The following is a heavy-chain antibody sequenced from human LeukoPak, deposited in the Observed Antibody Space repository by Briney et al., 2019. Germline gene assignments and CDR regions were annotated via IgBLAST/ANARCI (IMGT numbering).Heavy chain of an antibody. Sequence: SETLSLTCTVSGGSISSSSYYWGWIRQPPGKGLEWIGSIYYDESTYYNPSLKSRVTISIDTSKNQFSLRLSSVTAADTALYYCASGPYDSSGYYSAFDIWGQGTMVTVSS. D-gene: IGHD3-22*01. J-gene: IGHJ3*02. CDR1: GGSISSSSYY. CDR3: ASGPYDSSGYYSAFDI. V-gene: IGHV4-39*07. CDR2: IYYDEST.